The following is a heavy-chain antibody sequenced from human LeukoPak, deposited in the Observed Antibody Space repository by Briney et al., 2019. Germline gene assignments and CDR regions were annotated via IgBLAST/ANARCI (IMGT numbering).Heavy chain of an antibody. Sequence: PGGSLRLSCAASGFTFSSSAMSWVRQAPGKGLEWVSAISNNGGYTYYADSVQGRFTISRDNSKSTLCLQMNSLRAEDTAVYYCARGYSSSWYYNYYYYGMDVWGQGTTVTVSS. CDR1: GFTFSSSA. V-gene: IGHV3-23*01. J-gene: IGHJ6*02. CDR3: ARGYSSSWYYNYYYYGMDV. D-gene: IGHD6-13*01. CDR2: ISNNGGYT.